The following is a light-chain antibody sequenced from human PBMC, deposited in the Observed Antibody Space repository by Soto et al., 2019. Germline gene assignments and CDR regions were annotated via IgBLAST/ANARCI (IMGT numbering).Light chain of an antibody. CDR2: GAS. CDR1: QSMGSN. V-gene: IGKV3-15*01. CDR3: HQYNTWPPWT. Sequence: EIVMTQSPATMSVSPGERATLSCRASQSMGSNVAWYQQKPGQAPRLLIYGASTRAAGIPARFSGSGSGTEFTLTISSLQSEDFAVYYCHQYNTWPPWTFGPGTRWIS. J-gene: IGKJ1*01.